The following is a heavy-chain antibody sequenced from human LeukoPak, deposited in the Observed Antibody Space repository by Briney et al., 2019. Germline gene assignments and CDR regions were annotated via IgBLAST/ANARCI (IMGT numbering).Heavy chain of an antibody. CDR1: GFSFDSYW. D-gene: IGHD6-13*01. CDR3: ARVRSAAAGPLDY. V-gene: IGHV3-7*01. Sequence: GGSLRLSCVASGFSFDSYWMNWVRQAPGRGLEWVANINHDATEKYYVDSVKGRFTISRDNAKKSLYLQMNRLRAGDTAVYHCARVRSAAAGPLDYWGQGTLVTVSS. J-gene: IGHJ4*02. CDR2: INHDATEK.